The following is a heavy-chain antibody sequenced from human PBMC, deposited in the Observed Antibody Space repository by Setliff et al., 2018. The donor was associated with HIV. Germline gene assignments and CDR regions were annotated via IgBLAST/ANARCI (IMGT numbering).Heavy chain of an antibody. D-gene: IGHD3-10*01. V-gene: IGHV4-39*01. CDR2: SYYSGST. Sequence: SETLSLTCTVSGGSISNYYWAWIRQPPGKGLEWIGSSYYSGSTYYNPSLKSRVTISVDTSKNQFSLRLSSVTAADTAIYYCARRQAATMGVYSYYFMDVWGKGTTVTVSS. J-gene: IGHJ6*03. CDR1: GGSISNYY. CDR3: ARRQAATMGVYSYYFMDV.